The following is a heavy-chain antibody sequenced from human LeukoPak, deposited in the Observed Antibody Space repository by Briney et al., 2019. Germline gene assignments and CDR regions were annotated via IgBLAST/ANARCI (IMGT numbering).Heavy chain of an antibody. J-gene: IGHJ4*02. D-gene: IGHD5-18*01. V-gene: IGHV3-30*18. CDR3: AKDRDTYGSIYYFDD. CDR1: GFTFSRYG. Sequence: PGGSRRLSCAASGFTFSRYGMHWVRQAPGKGLEWVAVISYDGKDKHYADSVKGRFTISRDNSKNTLYLQMNSLRAEDTAVYYCAKDRDTYGSIYYFDDWGQGTLVTVSS. CDR2: ISYDGKDK.